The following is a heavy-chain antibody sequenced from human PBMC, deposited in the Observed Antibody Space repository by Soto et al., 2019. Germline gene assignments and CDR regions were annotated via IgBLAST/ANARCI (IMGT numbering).Heavy chain of an antibody. CDR3: ARDDYGGDSVDWYFDL. CDR2: SGRVGDT. Sequence: EVQLVESGGGLVQPGGCLRLSCAAAGFTFSNNDMHWVRQGPGKGLEWVSGSGRVGDTYYAASVKGRFTVSREDAKNSVHLQMNSLRAEDTAVYYCARDDYGGDSVDWYFDLWGRGTVVTVSS. V-gene: IGHV3-13*01. CDR1: GFTFSNND. D-gene: IGHD4-17*01. J-gene: IGHJ2*01.